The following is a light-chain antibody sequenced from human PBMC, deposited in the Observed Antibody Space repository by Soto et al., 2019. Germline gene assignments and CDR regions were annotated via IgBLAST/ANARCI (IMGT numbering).Light chain of an antibody. J-gene: IGLJ1*01. Sequence: QSALTQPPSASGSPGQSVTISCTGTSSDVGGYDYVSWYQEHPGKAPKVMIYEVNRRPSGVPDRFSGSKSGNTASLTVSGLQAEDEADYYCASYSGSNIFYVFGTGTKAPS. CDR2: EVN. V-gene: IGLV2-8*01. CDR3: ASYSGSNIFYV. CDR1: SSDVGGYDY.